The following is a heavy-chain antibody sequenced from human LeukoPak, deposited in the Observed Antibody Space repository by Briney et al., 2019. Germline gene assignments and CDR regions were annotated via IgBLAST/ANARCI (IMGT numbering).Heavy chain of an antibody. CDR3: ARGTGSHYYGSAKSNFDY. D-gene: IGHD3-10*01. Sequence: EASVKVSCKASGYTFTSYGISWVRQAPGQGLEWMGWISAYNGNTNYAQKLQGRVTMTTDTSTSTAYMELRSLRSDDTAVYYCARGTGSHYYGSAKSNFDYWGQGTLVTVSS. V-gene: IGHV1-18*01. CDR2: ISAYNGNT. J-gene: IGHJ4*02. CDR1: GYTFTSYG.